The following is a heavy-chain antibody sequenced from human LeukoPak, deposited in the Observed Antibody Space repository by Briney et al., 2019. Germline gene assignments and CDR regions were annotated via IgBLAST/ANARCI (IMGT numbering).Heavy chain of an antibody. CDR3: AKDEGGSIAAAGTGAFDY. V-gene: IGHV3-21*01. CDR2: ISSSSSYI. Sequence: GGSLRLSCAASGFTFSSYSMNWVRQAPGRGLEWVSSISSSSSYIYYADSVKGRFTISRGNAKNSLYLQMNSLRAEDTAVYYCAKDEGGSIAAAGTGAFDYWGQGTLVTVSS. CDR1: GFTFSSYS. D-gene: IGHD6-13*01. J-gene: IGHJ4*02.